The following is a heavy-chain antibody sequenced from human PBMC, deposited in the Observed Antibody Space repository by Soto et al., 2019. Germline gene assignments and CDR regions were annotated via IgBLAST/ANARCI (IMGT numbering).Heavy chain of an antibody. CDR1: GFTFSSCA. V-gene: IGHV3-23*01. CDR2: ISGSGDTT. CDR3: AKGHPGGSCYSGLDC. J-gene: IGHJ4*02. Sequence: EVQLLESGGGLVQPGGSLRLSCAASGFTFSSCAITWVRQAAGKGLEWVLAISGSGDTTYYADSVKGRFTISRDTSKNTVYLQMNSLRADDTAVYYCAKGHPGGSCYSGLDCWGQGTLVTVSS. D-gene: IGHD2-15*01.